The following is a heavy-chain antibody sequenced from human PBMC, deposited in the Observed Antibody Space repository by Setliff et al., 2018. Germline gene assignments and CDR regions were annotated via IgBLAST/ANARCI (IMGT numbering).Heavy chain of an antibody. J-gene: IGHJ6*03. CDR3: ARGLEGEDYFYYMDV. V-gene: IGHV4-4*02. CDR1: GGSISSSNW. CDR2: IYHSGSI. Sequence: PSETLSLTCTVSGGSISSSNWWTWVRQPPGKGLEWIGEIYHSGSINYNPSLKSRVTMSVDKSKNQFSLKLTSATAADTAVYYCARGLEGEDYFYYMDVWGKGNTVTVSS. D-gene: IGHD2-21*01.